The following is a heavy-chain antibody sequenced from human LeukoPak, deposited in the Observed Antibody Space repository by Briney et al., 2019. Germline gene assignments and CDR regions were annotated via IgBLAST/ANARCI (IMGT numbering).Heavy chain of an antibody. CDR2: IYYSGST. Sequence: PSETLSLTCSVSGGSISSYYWSWIRQPPGKGLVWIGYIYYSGSTNYNPSLKSRVTISVDTSKNQFSLKLSSVTAADTAVYYCARGVSYYDSSGYYNYWGQGTLVTVSS. CDR1: GGSISSYY. D-gene: IGHD3-22*01. CDR3: ARGVSYYDSSGYYNY. J-gene: IGHJ4*02. V-gene: IGHV4-59*01.